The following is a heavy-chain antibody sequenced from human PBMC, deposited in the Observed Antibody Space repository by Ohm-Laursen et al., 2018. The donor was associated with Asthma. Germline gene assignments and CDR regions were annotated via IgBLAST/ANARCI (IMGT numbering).Heavy chain of an antibody. D-gene: IGHD1-26*01. Sequence: SLRLSCAASGFTSDDYAMHWVRQAPGKGLEWVSGISWNSGSIGYADSVKGRFTISRDNAKNSLYLQMNSLRAEDTALYYCAKVYSGSQGGMDVWGQGTTVTVSS. CDR2: ISWNSGSI. V-gene: IGHV3-9*02. CDR3: AKVYSGSQGGMDV. CDR1: GFTSDDYA. J-gene: IGHJ6*02.